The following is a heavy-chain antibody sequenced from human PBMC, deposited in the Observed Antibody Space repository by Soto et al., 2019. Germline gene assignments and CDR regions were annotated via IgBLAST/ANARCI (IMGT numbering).Heavy chain of an antibody. CDR2: LGGNGDYT. V-gene: IGHV3-23*01. D-gene: IGHD1-26*01. Sequence: GGSLRLSCAASGFTFSSYAVSWVRQAPGKGLEWVSVLGGNGDYTYYADSVKGRFTVSRDNSKKTLDLQMNSLRAEDTAVYYCAKERINSGSYYLADYWGQGILVTVSS. J-gene: IGHJ4*02. CDR3: AKERINSGSYYLADY. CDR1: GFTFSSYA.